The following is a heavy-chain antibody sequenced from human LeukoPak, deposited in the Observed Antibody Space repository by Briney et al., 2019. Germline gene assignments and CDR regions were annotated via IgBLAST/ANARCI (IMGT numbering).Heavy chain of an antibody. CDR3: ARQTRYPLYYMDV. Sequence: LETLSLTCSVSGGSISIYYWSWIRQPAGKGLEWIGSIYYSGSTYYNPSLKSRVTISVDTSKNQFSLKLTSVTAADTAVYFCARQTRYPLYYMDVWGKGTTVTVSS. CDR2: IYYSGST. V-gene: IGHV4-59*05. D-gene: IGHD1-14*01. J-gene: IGHJ6*03. CDR1: GGSISIYY.